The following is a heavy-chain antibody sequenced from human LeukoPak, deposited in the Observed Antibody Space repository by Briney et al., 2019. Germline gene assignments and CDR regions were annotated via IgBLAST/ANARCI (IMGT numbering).Heavy chain of an antibody. D-gene: IGHD4-17*01. J-gene: IGHJ4*02. CDR2: IYCSGSA. V-gene: IGHV4-59*08. CDR1: GGSISNYY. CDR3: ARHTVNVGNDY. Sequence: SETLSLTCSVSGGSISNYYWSWIRQPPGKALEWIGYIYCSGSANYNPSLKRRVTISVDTSKNQFSLKLGSVTAADTAVYYCARHTVNVGNDYWGQGTLVTVSS.